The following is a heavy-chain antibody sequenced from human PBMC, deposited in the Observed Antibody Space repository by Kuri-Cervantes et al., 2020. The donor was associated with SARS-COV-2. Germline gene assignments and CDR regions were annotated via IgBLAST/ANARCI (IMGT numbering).Heavy chain of an antibody. V-gene: IGHV3-9*03. CDR3: AKERGYGYGFDI. D-gene: IGHD3-10*01. J-gene: IGHJ3*02. CDR1: GFTFSSYA. Sequence: GGSLRLSCAASGFTFSSYAMHWVRQAPGKGLEWVSGISWNSNNIDYVDSVKGRFTISRDNAKNSLFLQMNNLRAEDMAMYYCAKERGYGYGFDIWGQGTKVTVSS. CDR2: ISWNSNNI.